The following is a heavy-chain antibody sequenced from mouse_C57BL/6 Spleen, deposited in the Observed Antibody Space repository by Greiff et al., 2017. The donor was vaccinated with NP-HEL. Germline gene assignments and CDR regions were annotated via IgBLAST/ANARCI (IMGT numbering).Heavy chain of an antibody. CDR2: IDPEDGET. CDR1: GFNIKDYY. D-gene: IGHD1-1*01. Sequence: VQLKESGAELVKPGASVKLSCTASGFNIKDYYMHWVKQRTEQGLEWIGRIDPEDGETKYAPKFQGKATITADTSSNTAYLQLSSLASEDTAVYYCARHYGSSSYAMDYWGQGTSVTVSS. V-gene: IGHV14-2*01. J-gene: IGHJ4*01. CDR3: ARHYGSSSYAMDY.